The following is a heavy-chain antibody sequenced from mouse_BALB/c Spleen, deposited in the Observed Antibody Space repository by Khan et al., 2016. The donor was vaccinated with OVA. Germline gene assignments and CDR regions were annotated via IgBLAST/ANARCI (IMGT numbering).Heavy chain of an antibody. Sequence: VQLQESGPGLVAPSQNLSITCTVSGFSLSDYGVSWIRQPPGKGLEWLGVLWGGGSTYYNSVLKSRLSISKDNSKSQVFLKMSSLQSDDTAMYYCAKRVWSYYYTLDYWGQGTSVTVSS. CDR1: GFSLSDYG. CDR3: AKRVWSYYYTLDY. CDR2: LWGGGST. J-gene: IGHJ4*01. V-gene: IGHV2-6-5*01.